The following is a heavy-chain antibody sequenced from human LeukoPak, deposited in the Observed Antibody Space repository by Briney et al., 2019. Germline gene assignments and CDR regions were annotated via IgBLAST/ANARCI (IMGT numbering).Heavy chain of an antibody. CDR3: AKEGYYGDYWNGMFDY. Sequence: PGGSLRLSCAASGFTFSSYAMSGVRQAPGRGREWVSAISGSGGSTYYADSVKGRFSISRDNSKNTLYLQMNSLRAEDTAIYYCAKEGYYGDYWNGMFDYWGQGTLVTVSS. CDR1: GFTFSSYA. CDR2: ISGSGGST. V-gene: IGHV3-23*01. D-gene: IGHD4-17*01. J-gene: IGHJ4*02.